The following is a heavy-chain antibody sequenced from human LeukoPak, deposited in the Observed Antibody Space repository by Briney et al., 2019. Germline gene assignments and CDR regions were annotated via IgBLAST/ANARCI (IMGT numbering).Heavy chain of an antibody. CDR1: GGSISSYY. J-gene: IGHJ4*02. CDR3: ARVEIQLWSNFDY. Sequence: SETLSLTCTVSGGSISSYYWCWIRQPPGKGLEWIGYIYYSGSTNYNPSLKSRVTISVDTSKNQFSLKLSSVTAADTAVYYCARVEIQLWSNFDYWGQGTLVTVSS. CDR2: IYYSGST. V-gene: IGHV4-59*12. D-gene: IGHD5-18*01.